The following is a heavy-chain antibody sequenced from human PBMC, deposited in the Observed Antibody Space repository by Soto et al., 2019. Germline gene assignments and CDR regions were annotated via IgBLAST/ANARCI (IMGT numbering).Heavy chain of an antibody. J-gene: IGHJ6*02. CDR3: AKAGYPARYYGMDV. Sequence: GSLRLSCAASGFTFSSYAMSWVRQAPGKGLEWVSAISGSGGSTYYADSVKGRFTISRDNSKNTLYLQMNSLRAEDTAVYYCAKAGYPARYYGMDVWGQGTTVTVSS. D-gene: IGHD6-25*01. CDR2: ISGSGGST. CDR1: GFTFSSYA. V-gene: IGHV3-23*01.